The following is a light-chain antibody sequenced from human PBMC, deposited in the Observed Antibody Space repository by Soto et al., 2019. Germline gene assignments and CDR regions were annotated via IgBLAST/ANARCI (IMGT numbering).Light chain of an antibody. CDR1: SSDVGTYNF. V-gene: IGLV2-14*01. J-gene: IGLJ2*01. CDR3: SSYANGDTVI. CDR2: DVS. Sequence: QSALTQPASVSGSPGQSITISCTGTSSDVGTYNFVSWYRQHPVKAPILIMFDVSSRPSGISNRFSGAKSGNTASRTISGVQAEDEAEYYCSSYANGDTVIFGGGTKLTVL.